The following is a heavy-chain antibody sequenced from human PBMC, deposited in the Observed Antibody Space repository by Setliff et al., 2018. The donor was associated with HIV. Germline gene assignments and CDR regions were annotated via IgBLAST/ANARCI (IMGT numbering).Heavy chain of an antibody. CDR1: GYSISSGYY. CDR3: ASFFVTTVTNQDY. D-gene: IGHD4-17*01. Sequence: SETLSLTCAVSGYSISSGYYWGWIRQPPGKGLEWIGHIYHSGNTYYSPSLKSRVIISVDTSKSQFSLKLTSVTAADTAMYYCASFFVTTVTNQDYWGQGTLVTVSS. V-gene: IGHV4-38-2*01. J-gene: IGHJ4*02. CDR2: IYHSGNT.